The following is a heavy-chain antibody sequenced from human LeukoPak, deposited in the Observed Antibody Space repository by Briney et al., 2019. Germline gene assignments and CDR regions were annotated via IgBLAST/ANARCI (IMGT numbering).Heavy chain of an antibody. V-gene: IGHV3-30-3*01. CDR2: LSYDGSNT. J-gene: IGHJ4*02. D-gene: IGHD6-19*01. CDR1: GFTFSRYA. Sequence: GGSLRLSCAASGFTFSRYAIHWVRQAPGKGLEWVTVLSYDGSNTYYADSVKGRFTISRDNSKNTLYLQMNSLRPEDTAVYYCAGSSYDSSGWTGLFDCWGQGTLVTVSS. CDR3: AGSSYDSSGWTGLFDC.